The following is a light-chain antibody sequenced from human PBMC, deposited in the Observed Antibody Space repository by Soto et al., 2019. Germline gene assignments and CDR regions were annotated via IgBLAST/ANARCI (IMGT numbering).Light chain of an antibody. J-gene: IGKJ2*01. CDR2: AAS. Sequence: IQMTQSPSSVSASLGDSVSINCRASLSVGGWLAWYRQQPGKAPEFLIFAASTLHSGVPSRFSGSGSGTDFTLTISSLQPEDVATYYCQQTNSPYIFGQGTKVEI. CDR3: QQTNSPYI. CDR1: LSVGGW. V-gene: IGKV1-12*01.